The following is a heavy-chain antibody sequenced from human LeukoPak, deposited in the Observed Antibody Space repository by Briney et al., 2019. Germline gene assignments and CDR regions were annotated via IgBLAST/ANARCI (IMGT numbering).Heavy chain of an antibody. CDR3: ARARQGGYKTYFDC. J-gene: IGHJ4*02. Sequence: SETLALTCTVSGGSISNYYWSWIRQPPGKGLEWIGYIYYSGSTNYNPSLKSRVTISVDTSKNQFSLNLTSVTTADTAVYYCARARQGGYKTYFDCWGQATL. CDR1: GGSISNYY. CDR2: IYYSGST. D-gene: IGHD5-24*01. V-gene: IGHV4-59*01.